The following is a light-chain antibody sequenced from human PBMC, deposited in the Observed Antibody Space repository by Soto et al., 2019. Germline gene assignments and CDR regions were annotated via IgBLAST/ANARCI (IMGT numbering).Light chain of an antibody. CDR2: GNS. CDR1: SSNIGAGYN. V-gene: IGLV1-40*01. Sequence: QSVLTQPPSVSGAPGQRVTSSCTGSSSNIGAGYNVHWYQHLPGTAPKLPIYGNSNRPSGVPDRFSGSKSGPSASLAITGLQAEDEADYYCKSYDSSLSGWVFGGGTKVTVL. CDR3: KSYDSSLSGWV. J-gene: IGLJ3*02.